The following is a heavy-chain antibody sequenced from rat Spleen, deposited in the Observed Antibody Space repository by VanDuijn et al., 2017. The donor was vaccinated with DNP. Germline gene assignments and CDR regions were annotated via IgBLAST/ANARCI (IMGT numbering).Heavy chain of an antibody. CDR2: ISYSGST. CDR3: ARQGITMMVMGVMDA. Sequence: EVQLQESGPGLVKPSQSLSLTCSVTGYSITSNYWGWIRKFPGNKMEWMGYISYSGSTSYNPSLKSRISITRDTSKNQFFLQLNSVTTEDTATYYCARQGITMMVMGVMDAWGQGTSVTVSS. D-gene: IGHD1-12*03. CDR1: GYSITSNY. J-gene: IGHJ4*01. V-gene: IGHV3-1*01.